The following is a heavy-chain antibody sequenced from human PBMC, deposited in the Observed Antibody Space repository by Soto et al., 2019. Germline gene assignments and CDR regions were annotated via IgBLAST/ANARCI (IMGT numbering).Heavy chain of an antibody. D-gene: IGHD2-8*01. CDR3: ARDGVDIVLMVYAAHFDY. CDR2: ISAYNGNT. CDR1: GYTFTSYG. V-gene: IGHV1-18*04. J-gene: IGHJ4*02. Sequence: ASVKVSCKASGYTFTSYGISWVRQAPGQGLEWMGWISAYNGNTNYAQKLQGRVTMTTDTSTSTAYMELRSLRSDDTAVFYCARDGVDIVLMVYAAHFDYWDQGTLVTVSS.